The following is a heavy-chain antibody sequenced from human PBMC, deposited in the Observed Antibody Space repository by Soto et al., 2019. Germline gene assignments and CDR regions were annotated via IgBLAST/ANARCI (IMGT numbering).Heavy chain of an antibody. CDR2: IYHSGST. CDR3: ARGWGYDGYYYYYGMDV. Sequence: PSETLSLTCAVSGGAISSSNWWSWVRQPPGKGLEWIGEIYHSGSTNYNPSLKSRVTISVDKSKNQFSLKLSSVTAADTAVYYCARGWGYDGYYYYYGMDVWGQGTTVT. V-gene: IGHV4-4*02. J-gene: IGHJ6*02. CDR1: GGAISSSNW. D-gene: IGHD3-3*01.